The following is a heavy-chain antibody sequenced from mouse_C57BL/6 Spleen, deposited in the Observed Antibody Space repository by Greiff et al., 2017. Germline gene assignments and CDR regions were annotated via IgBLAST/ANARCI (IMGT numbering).Heavy chain of an antibody. D-gene: IGHD3-3*01. J-gene: IGHJ4*01. CDR2: ISGGGGNT. CDR3: ASLSAARALYYDAMDY. Sequence: EVMLVESGGGLVKPGGSLKLSCAASGFTFSSYTMSWVRQTPEKSLEWVATISGGGGNTYYPDTVKGRFTISRDNAKNTLYLQMSRLRFEGTDLYYWASLSAARALYYDAMDYWGQGTSVTVSS. V-gene: IGHV5-9*01. CDR1: GFTFSSYT.